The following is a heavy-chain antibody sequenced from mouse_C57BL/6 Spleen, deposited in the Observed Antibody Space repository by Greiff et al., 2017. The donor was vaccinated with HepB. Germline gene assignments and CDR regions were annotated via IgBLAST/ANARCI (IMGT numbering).Heavy chain of an antibody. J-gene: IGHJ4*01. V-gene: IGHV1-69*01. CDR2: IDPSDSYT. CDR3: AKTAQATRGIYYYAMDY. D-gene: IGHD3-2*02. Sequence: QVQLQQPGAELVMPGASVKLSCKASGYTFTSYWMHWVKQRPGQGLEWIGEIDPSDSYTNYNQKFKGKSTLTVDKSSSTAYMQLSSLTSEDSAVYYCAKTAQATRGIYYYAMDYWGQGTSVTVSS. CDR1: GYTFTSYW.